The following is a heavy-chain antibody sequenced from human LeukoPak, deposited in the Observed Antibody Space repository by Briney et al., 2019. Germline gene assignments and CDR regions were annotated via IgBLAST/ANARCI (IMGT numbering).Heavy chain of an antibody. J-gene: IGHJ5*02. CDR3: AISSGDYGDPYNWFDP. CDR2: IYYSGST. V-gene: IGHV4-39*07. CDR1: GGSISSSSYY. Sequence: PSETLSLTCTVSGGSISSSSYYWGWIRQPPGKGLEWIGGIYYSGSTYYNPSLKSRVTISVDTSKNQFSLKLSSVTAADTAVYYCAISSGDYGDPYNWFDPWGQGTLVTVSS. D-gene: IGHD4-17*01.